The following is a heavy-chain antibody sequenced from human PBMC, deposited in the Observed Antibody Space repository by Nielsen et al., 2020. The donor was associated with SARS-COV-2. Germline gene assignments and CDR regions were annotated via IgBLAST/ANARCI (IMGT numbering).Heavy chain of an antibody. V-gene: IGHV3-20*04. Sequence: GESLKISCPASGFTFDDYGMNWVRQVPGKGLEWVSGINWRGSATRYADSVKGRFTVSRHNVDNSLFLQMDSLRAEDTALYYCARDRRYYDDSGPPFDYWGQGVLVTVSS. CDR1: GFTFDDYG. J-gene: IGHJ4*02. CDR2: INWRGSAT. CDR3: ARDRRYYDDSGPPFDY. D-gene: IGHD3-22*01.